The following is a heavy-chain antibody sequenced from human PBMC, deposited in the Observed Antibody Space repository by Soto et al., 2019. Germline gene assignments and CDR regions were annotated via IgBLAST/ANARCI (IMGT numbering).Heavy chain of an antibody. CDR1: GGSCRGYY. Sequence: SETLSLTCAVYGGSCRGYYWSWIRQPPGKGLEWIGEINHSGSTNYNPSLKSRVTISVDTSKNQFSLKLSSVTAADTAVYYCARSSARRRHDYWGQGTLVTVSS. CDR3: ARSSARRRHDY. D-gene: IGHD6-6*01. J-gene: IGHJ4*02. V-gene: IGHV4-34*01. CDR2: INHSGST.